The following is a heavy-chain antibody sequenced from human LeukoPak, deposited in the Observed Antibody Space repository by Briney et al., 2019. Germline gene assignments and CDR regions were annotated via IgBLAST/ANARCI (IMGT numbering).Heavy chain of an antibody. V-gene: IGHV3-74*01. D-gene: IGHD5-12*01. Sequence: GGSLRLSCAASGFTFSSYWMQWVRQAPGKGLVWVSRISSDGTYTNSADSVKGRFTISRDNAKNTLYLQMNSLRVEDTAVYYCARALKYNSGYDWGGDYWGQGTLVTVSS. CDR1: GFTFSSYW. J-gene: IGHJ4*02. CDR2: ISSDGTYT. CDR3: ARALKYNSGYDWGGDY.